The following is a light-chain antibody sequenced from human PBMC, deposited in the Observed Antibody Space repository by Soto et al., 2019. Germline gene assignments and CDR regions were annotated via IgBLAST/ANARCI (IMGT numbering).Light chain of an antibody. V-gene: IGLV2-18*01. CDR3: SYSWI. CDR2: DVT. J-gene: IGLJ2*01. Sequence: QSALTQPPSVSGSPGQSVTISCTGTSSDVGGYNRVSWYQQPPGTAPKLIIYDVTKRPSGVPDRFSGSKSGNTASLTISGLQAEDEADYAGSYSWIFGGGTQLTVL. CDR1: SSDVGGYNR.